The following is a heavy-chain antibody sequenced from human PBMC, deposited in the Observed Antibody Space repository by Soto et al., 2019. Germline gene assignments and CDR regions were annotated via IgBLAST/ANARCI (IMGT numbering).Heavy chain of an antibody. D-gene: IGHD3-3*01. CDR3: AHRVLRTVFGLVTTTAIFFDF. V-gene: IGHV2-5*02. CDR1: GFSLTTSGVG. Sequence: QITLNESGPTVVRPTETLTLTCRFSGFSLTTSGVGVGWIRQSPGKAPEWLALIYWDEDKRYSASLKSRLTITKDTSKNQDVPTVSDLDPADTATYYCAHRVLRTVFGLVTTTAIFFDFWGQGTPVAVSS. CDR2: IYWDEDK. J-gene: IGHJ4*02.